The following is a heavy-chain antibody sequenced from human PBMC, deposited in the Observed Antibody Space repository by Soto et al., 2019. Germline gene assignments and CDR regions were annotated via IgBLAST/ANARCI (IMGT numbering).Heavy chain of an antibody. CDR3: AKGPRGYDFWSGYYDLGY. CDR1: GFTFSSYG. Sequence: GGSLRLSCAASGFTFSSYGMHWVRQAPGKGLEWVAVISYDGRNKKYTENVKGRFTISRDNSKNTLYLQMNSLRAEDTAVYYCAKGPRGYDFWSGYYDLGYWGQGTLVTVSS. V-gene: IGHV3-30*18. D-gene: IGHD3-3*01. J-gene: IGHJ4*02. CDR2: ISYDGRNK.